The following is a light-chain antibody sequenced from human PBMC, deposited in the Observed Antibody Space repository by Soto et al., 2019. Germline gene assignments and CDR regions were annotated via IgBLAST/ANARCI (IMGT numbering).Light chain of an antibody. V-gene: IGKV1D-16*01. CDR1: QNISGL. Sequence: DIQMTQSASSLSASLEDRVSIPCRASQNISGLLAWYQQKPGKAPKLLIYTASSLQSGVPSRFSGSGSGTDFTLTISSLQPEDFATYYCQHYNSYSEAFGQGTKVDIK. CDR3: QHYNSYSEA. CDR2: TAS. J-gene: IGKJ1*01.